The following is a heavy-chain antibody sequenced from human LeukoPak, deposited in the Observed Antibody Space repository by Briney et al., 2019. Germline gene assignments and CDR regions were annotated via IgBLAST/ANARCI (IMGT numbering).Heavy chain of an antibody. CDR1: GGSISSYF. CDR3: AKASVTTAVLFDS. D-gene: IGHD4-23*01. V-gene: IGHV4-59*01. J-gene: IGHJ4*02. Sequence: SETLSLTCTVSGGSISSYFWNWIRQPPGQRLQWLGYMSNTGITKYHPSLKSRVTISADTSKNQFFLNVDSVTAADTAVYYCAKASVTTAVLFDSWGQGTLVAVSS. CDR2: MSNTGIT.